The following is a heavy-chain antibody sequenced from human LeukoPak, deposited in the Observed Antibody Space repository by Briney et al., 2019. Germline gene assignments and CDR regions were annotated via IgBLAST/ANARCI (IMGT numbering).Heavy chain of an antibody. V-gene: IGHV4-34*01. CDR1: GGSLSGYY. J-gene: IGHJ4*02. Sequence: PSETLSLTCAVYGGSLSGYYWSWIRQPPGKGLEWIGEINHSGSTNYNPSLKSRVTISVDTSKNQFSLKLSSVTAADTAVYYCARSNRQWLFDYWGQGTLVTVSS. D-gene: IGHD6-19*01. CDR2: INHSGST. CDR3: ARSNRQWLFDY.